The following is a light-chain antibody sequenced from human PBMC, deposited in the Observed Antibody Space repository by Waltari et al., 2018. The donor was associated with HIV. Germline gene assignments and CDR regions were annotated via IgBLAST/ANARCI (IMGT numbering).Light chain of an antibody. Sequence: DIQMTQSPSTLSASVGDRFTITCRASQSISSWLAWYQQKPGKAPKLLIYKASSLDSGVPSRFSGRGSGTEFTLTISSLQPDDFATYYCQQYSTYPAFGQGTKVEIK. CDR2: KAS. CDR1: QSISSW. V-gene: IGKV1-5*03. J-gene: IGKJ1*01. CDR3: QQYSTYPA.